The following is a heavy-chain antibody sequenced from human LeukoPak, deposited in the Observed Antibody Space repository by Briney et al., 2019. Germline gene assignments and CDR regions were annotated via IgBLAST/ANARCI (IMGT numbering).Heavy chain of an antibody. CDR1: GGSMSRYY. Sequence: PPETLSLTCTVSGGSMSRYYWSWIRQAAGKAPEWIGRIYSTGSSDYNPSLQSRVTMSVDTSKNQFSLNVSTVTAADTAIYYCARGRWFDTWGQGTLVTVSS. J-gene: IGHJ5*02. CDR3: ARGRWFDT. CDR2: IYSTGSS. V-gene: IGHV4-4*07.